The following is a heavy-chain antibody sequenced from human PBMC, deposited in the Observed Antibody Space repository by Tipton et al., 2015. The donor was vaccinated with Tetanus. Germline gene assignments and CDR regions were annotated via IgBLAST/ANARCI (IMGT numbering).Heavy chain of an antibody. CDR3: AKEALGFLTL. V-gene: IGHV3-23*01. CDR2: MSGSRLTP. D-gene: IGHD3-10*01. Sequence: SLRLSCAASGFTFKSYTMNWVHQAQGKGLEWVAAMSGSRLTPYYADSVKGRFTISRDNSKNTLSLQLNGLRADDSAIYYCAKEALGFLTLWGKGSTVAVSS. J-gene: IGHJ6*04. CDR1: GFTFKSYT.